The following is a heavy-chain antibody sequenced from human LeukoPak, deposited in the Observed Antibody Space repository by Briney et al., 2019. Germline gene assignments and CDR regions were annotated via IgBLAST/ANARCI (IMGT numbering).Heavy chain of an antibody. J-gene: IGHJ4*02. CDR1: GGSISSSSYF. CDR2: IYYSGST. Sequence: SETLSLTCTVSGGSISSSSYFCGWIRQPPGKGLEWIGSIYYSGSTYYNPSRKSRVTISVDTSKNQFSLRLRSVTAADTAVYYCARRRTAMAQYYFDYWGQGTLVTVSS. D-gene: IGHD5-18*01. CDR3: ARRRTAMAQYYFDY. V-gene: IGHV4-39*01.